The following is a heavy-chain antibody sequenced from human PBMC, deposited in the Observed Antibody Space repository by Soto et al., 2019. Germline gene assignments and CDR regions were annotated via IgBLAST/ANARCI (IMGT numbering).Heavy chain of an antibody. CDR1: GYSFTSYW. CDR2: IYPGDSDT. Sequence: GESLKISCKASGYSFTSYWIGWVRQMPGKGLEWMGIIYPGDSDTRYSPSFQGQVTISADKSISTAYLQWSSLKASDTAMYYCARLEYSSSSGSSYYYMDVWGKGTTVTVSS. V-gene: IGHV5-51*01. J-gene: IGHJ6*03. D-gene: IGHD6-6*01. CDR3: ARLEYSSSSGSSYYYMDV.